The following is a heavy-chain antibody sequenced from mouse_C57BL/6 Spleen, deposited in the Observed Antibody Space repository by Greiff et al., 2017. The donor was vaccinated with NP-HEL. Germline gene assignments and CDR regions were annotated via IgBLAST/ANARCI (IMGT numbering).Heavy chain of an antibody. CDR3: ARAFYGYDGYWYFDV. CDR1: GYSITSGYD. Sequence: EVKLVESGPGMVKPSQSLSLTCTVTGYSITSGYDWHWIRHFPGNKLEWMGYISYSGSTNYNPSLKSRISITHDTSKNHFFLKLNSVTTEDTATYYCARAFYGYDGYWYFDVWGTGTTVTVSS. D-gene: IGHD2-2*01. J-gene: IGHJ1*03. CDR2: ISYSGST. V-gene: IGHV3-1*01.